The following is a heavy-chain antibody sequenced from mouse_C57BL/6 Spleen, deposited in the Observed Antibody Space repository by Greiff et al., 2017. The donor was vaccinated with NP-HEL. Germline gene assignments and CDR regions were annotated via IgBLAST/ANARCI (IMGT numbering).Heavy chain of an antibody. J-gene: IGHJ1*03. CDR2: IYPGDGDT. CDR1: GYAFSSSW. Sequence: QVHVKQSGPELVKPGASVKISCKASGYAFSSSWMNWVKQRPGKGLEWIGRIYPGDGDTNYNGKFKGKATLTADKSSSTAYMQLSSLTSEDSAVYFCATNYYGSSGDWYFDVWGTGTTVTVSS. D-gene: IGHD1-1*01. V-gene: IGHV1-82*01. CDR3: ATNYYGSSGDWYFDV.